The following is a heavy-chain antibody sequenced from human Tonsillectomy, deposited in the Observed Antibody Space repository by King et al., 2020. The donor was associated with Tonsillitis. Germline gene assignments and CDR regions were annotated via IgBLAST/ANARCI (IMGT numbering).Heavy chain of an antibody. D-gene: IGHD2-2*02. CDR1: GYSFTSYW. Sequence: VQLVESGAEVKKPGESLKISCKGSGYSFTSYWIGWVRQMPGKGLEWMGIIYPGDSDTRYSPSFQGQVTISADKSISTAYLQWSSLKASDTAMYYCARSLGYCSSTSCYSAPFDYWGQGTLVTVS. CDR3: ARSLGYCSSTSCYSAPFDY. J-gene: IGHJ4*02. V-gene: IGHV5-51*03. CDR2: IYPGDSDT.